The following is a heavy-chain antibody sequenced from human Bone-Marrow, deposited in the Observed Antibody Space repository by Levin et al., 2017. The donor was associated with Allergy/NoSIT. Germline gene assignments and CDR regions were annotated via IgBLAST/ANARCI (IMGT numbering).Heavy chain of an antibody. D-gene: IGHD3-16*02. J-gene: IGHJ2*01. V-gene: IGHV5-51*01. CDR3: ARLHHVGAYPSFTGWYFDI. Sequence: GESLKISCKGSGYRFSNYWIAWVRQMPGKGLEWMGIIFPGDSGSKYSPSIQGQVTISVDTSISTAYLQWASLRASDTAMYFCARLHHVGAYPSFTGWYFDIWGRGTLVDVSS. CDR1: GYRFSNYW. CDR2: IFPGDSGS.